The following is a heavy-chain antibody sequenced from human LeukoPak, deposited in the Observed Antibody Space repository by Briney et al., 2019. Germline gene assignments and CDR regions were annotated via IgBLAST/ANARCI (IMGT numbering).Heavy chain of an antibody. J-gene: IGHJ4*02. D-gene: IGHD2-15*01. V-gene: IGHV3-23*01. CDR1: GFTFSDYY. CDR3: ARVYCSGGSCYPDY. Sequence: GGSLRLSCAASGFTFSDYYMSWVRQAPGKGLEWVSAISGSGGSTYYADSVKGRFTISRDNSKNTLYLQMNSLKAEDTAVYYCARVYCSGGSCYPDYWGQGTLVTVSS. CDR2: ISGSGGST.